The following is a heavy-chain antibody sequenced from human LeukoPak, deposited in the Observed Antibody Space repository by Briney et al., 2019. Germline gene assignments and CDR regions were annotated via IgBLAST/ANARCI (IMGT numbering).Heavy chain of an antibody. Sequence: GGSLRLSCAASGFTFSSYWMSWVRQAPGKGLEWVANIKQDGSEKYYVDSVKGRFTISRDNAKNSLYLQMNSLRAEDTAVYYCARECPPYYYYMDVWGKGTTVTVPS. CDR3: ARECPPYYYYMDV. CDR1: GFTFSSYW. D-gene: IGHD2-2*01. CDR2: IKQDGSEK. V-gene: IGHV3-7*01. J-gene: IGHJ6*03.